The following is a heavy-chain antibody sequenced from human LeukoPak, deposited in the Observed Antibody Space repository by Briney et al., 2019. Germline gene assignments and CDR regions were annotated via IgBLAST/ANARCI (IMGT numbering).Heavy chain of an antibody. J-gene: IGHJ5*02. CDR2: TYYRSTWYN. CDR3: ARRLTQYDCFDP. Sequence: SQTLSLTCAISGDSVSSNSVTWNWIRQSPSRGLEWLGRTYYRSTWYNDYAVSVRGRITVNPDTSKNQFPLHLNSVTPEDAAVYYCARRLTQYDCFDPWGQGILVTVSS. D-gene: IGHD2-2*01. V-gene: IGHV6-1*01. CDR1: GDSVSSNSVT.